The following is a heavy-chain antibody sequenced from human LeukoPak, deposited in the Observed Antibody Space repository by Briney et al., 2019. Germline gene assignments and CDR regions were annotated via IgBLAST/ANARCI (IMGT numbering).Heavy chain of an antibody. V-gene: IGHV1-69*05. J-gene: IGHJ4*02. CDR2: IIPIFGTA. CDR1: GGTFSSYA. Sequence: VASVKVSCKASGGTFSSYAISWVRQAPGQGLEWMGRIIPIFGTANYAQKFQGRVTITTDESTSTAYMELSSLRSEDTAVYYCARDPPDYYDSSGHSGSYWGQGTLATVSS. D-gene: IGHD3-22*01. CDR3: ARDPPDYYDSSGHSGSY.